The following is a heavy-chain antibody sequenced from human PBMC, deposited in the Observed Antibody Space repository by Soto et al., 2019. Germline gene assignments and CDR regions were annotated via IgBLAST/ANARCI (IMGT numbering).Heavy chain of an antibody. CDR3: ASRDPGTSVDY. J-gene: IGHJ4*02. V-gene: IGHV4-4*02. CDR2: IYRTGNT. Sequence: QVQLQESGPGLVKPSGTLSLTCAVSGGSFTSNNWWTWVRQPPGQGLEWIGEIYRTGNTNYNPSLKSRVTISLDKSENQFSLKVTSLTAADTAVYYCASRDPGTSVDYWGQGTLVTVSS. D-gene: IGHD1-7*01. CDR1: GGSFTSNNW.